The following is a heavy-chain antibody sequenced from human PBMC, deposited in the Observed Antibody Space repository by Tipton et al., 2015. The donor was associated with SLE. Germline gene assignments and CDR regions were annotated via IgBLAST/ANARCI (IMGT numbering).Heavy chain of an antibody. CDR3: AKGSGWYGYFDY. CDR2: ISGSGGST. V-gene: IGHV3-23*01. CDR1: GFTFSSYA. J-gene: IGHJ4*02. Sequence: GSLRLSCAASGFTFSSYAMSWVRQAPGKGLEWVSAISGSGGSTYYADSVKGRFTISRDNSKNTLYLQMNSLRAEDTAVYYCAKGSGWYGYFDYWGQGTLVTVSS. D-gene: IGHD6-19*01.